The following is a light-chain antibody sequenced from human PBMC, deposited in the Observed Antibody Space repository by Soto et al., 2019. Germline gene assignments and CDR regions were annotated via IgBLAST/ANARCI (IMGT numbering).Light chain of an antibody. CDR2: DAS. V-gene: IGKV1-9*01. CDR1: QGINTF. J-gene: IGKJ1*01. CDR3: LQHYNYPWT. Sequence: QLTQSPSSLSASVGDRVTITCRASQGINTFLAWYQQKPGRAPKRLIYDASNLQSGVPSRFSGSGFGTEFTLTISSLQPEDFATYSCLQHYNYPWTFGQGTKVDIK.